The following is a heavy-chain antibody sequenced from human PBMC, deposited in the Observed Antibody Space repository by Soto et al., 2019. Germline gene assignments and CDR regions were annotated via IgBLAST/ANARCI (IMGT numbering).Heavy chain of an antibody. J-gene: IGHJ4*02. Sequence: GESLKISCKGSGYSFTSYWIAWVRQMPGKGLEWMGIIYRGDSDIRYSPSFQGQVTISTDKSISTAYLQWNSLKASDTAMYYCATVGPSYVSFDYWGQGTLVTVSS. CDR1: GYSFTSYW. D-gene: IGHD1-26*01. CDR2: IYRGDSDI. CDR3: ATVGPSYVSFDY. V-gene: IGHV5-51*01.